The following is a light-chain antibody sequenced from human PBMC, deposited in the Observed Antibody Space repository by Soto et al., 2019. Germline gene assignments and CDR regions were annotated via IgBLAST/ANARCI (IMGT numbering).Light chain of an antibody. J-gene: IGKJ4*01. V-gene: IGKV3-20*01. CDR1: QAVSSIL. CDR3: QQHGTSPI. Sequence: EVVLAQSPGTLSLSPGERATPSCRARQAVSSILLAWYQQKPGQAPRLLIYGASSRATGIPDRFSGSGSGTDFTLTVSRLEPEDFAVYYCQQHGTSPIFGGGTKVDIK. CDR2: GAS.